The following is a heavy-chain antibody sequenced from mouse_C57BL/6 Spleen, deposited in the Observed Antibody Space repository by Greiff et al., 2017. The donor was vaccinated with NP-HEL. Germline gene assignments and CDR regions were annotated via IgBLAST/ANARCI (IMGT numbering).Heavy chain of an antibody. Sequence: EVMLVESGGGLVQPGGSLSLSCAASGFTFTDYYMSWVRQPPGKALEWLGFIRNKANGYTTEYSASVKGRFTISRDNSQSILYLQMNALRAEDSATYYCASFYGSSYVGYAMDYWGQGTSVTVSS. D-gene: IGHD1-1*01. CDR3: ASFYGSSYVGYAMDY. J-gene: IGHJ4*01. CDR1: GFTFTDYY. V-gene: IGHV7-3*01. CDR2: IRNKANGYTT.